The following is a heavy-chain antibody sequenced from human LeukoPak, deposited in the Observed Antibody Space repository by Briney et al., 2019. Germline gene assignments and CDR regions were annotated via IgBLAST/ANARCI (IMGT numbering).Heavy chain of an antibody. CDR1: GGSISSSSYY. CDR3: ARNVVATITGSWFDP. D-gene: IGHD5-12*01. Sequence: SETLSLTCTVSGGSISSSSYYWGWIRQPPGKGLEWIGSIYYSGSTYYNPSLKSRVTISVDTSKNQLSLKLSSVTAADTAVYYCARNVVATITGSWFDPWGQGTLVTVSS. J-gene: IGHJ5*02. V-gene: IGHV4-39*01. CDR2: IYYSGST.